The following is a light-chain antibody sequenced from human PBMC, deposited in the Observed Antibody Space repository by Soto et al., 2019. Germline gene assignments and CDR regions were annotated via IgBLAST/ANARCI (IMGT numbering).Light chain of an antibody. CDR1: SSDVGAYDS. CDR3: TSYTGSSTLV. Sequence: QSALTQPASVSGSPGQSITLSCTGTSSDVGAYDSVSWYQQHPGKVPKLIIFEVTNRPSGVSSRFSGSKSGNTASLTISGLQTEDEAHFFCTSYTGSSTLVFGTGTKVTVL. CDR2: EVT. J-gene: IGLJ1*01. V-gene: IGLV2-14*01.